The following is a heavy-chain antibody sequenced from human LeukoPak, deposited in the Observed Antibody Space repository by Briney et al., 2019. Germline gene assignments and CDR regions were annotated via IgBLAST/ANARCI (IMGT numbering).Heavy chain of an antibody. V-gene: IGHV3-30*18. J-gene: IGHJ3*02. D-gene: IGHD5-18*01. CDR3: AKLRYSYVQSDAFDI. Sequence: PGGSLRLSCAASGFTFSSYGMHWVRQAPGKGLEWVAVISYDGSNKYYADSVKGRFTISRDNSKNTLYLQMNSLRAEDTAVYYCAKLRYSYVQSDAFDIWGQGTMVTVSS. CDR1: GFTFSSYG. CDR2: ISYDGSNK.